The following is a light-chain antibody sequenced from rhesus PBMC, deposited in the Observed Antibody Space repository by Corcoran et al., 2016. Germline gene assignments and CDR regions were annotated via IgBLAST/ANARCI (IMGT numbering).Light chain of an antibody. CDR1: QSVSSY. Sequence: QVILTQSPATLSLSPGERATLFCRASQSVSSYLAWYKQKPGQAPRLLISGASSRATGIPDRFSGSGAGTDFPLTISSLEPEDVGVYHCYQHSSGYTFGQGTKVEIK. CDR2: GAS. CDR3: YQHSSGYT. V-gene: IGKV3-10*01. J-gene: IGKJ1*01.